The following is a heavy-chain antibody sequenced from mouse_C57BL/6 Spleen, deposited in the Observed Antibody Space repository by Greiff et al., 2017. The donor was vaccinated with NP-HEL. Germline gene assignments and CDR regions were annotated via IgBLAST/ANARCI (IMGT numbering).Heavy chain of an antibody. CDR2: ISDGGSYT. CDR3: AREYYYGSRWYFDV. Sequence: EVNVVESGGGLVKPGGSLKLSCAASGFTFSSYAMSWVRQTPEKRLEWVATISDGGSYTYYPDNVKGRFTISRDNAKNNLYLQMSHLKSEDTAMYYGAREYYYGSRWYFDVWGTGTTVTVSS. CDR1: GFTFSSYA. D-gene: IGHD1-1*01. V-gene: IGHV5-4*01. J-gene: IGHJ1*03.